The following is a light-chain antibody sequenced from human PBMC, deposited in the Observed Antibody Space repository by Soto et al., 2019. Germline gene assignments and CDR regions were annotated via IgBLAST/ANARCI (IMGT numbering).Light chain of an antibody. CDR1: QSISTW. Sequence: DIQMTQSPSTLSASVGDRVTITCRASQSISTWLAWYQEKPGKAPKLLIYDGSSLGSGVPSSFSGSGSGTXXXXXISSLQPEDFATYYCQQYNANFGQGTRLEIK. CDR3: QQYNAN. V-gene: IGKV1-5*01. J-gene: IGKJ2*01. CDR2: DGS.